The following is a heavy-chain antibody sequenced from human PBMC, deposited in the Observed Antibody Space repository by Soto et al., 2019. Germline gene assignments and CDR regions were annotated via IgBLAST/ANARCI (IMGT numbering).Heavy chain of an antibody. CDR2: ISAYNGNT. D-gene: IGHD6-19*01. CDR3: ARELKSGWYPLPDSFDY. CDR1: GYTFTSYG. J-gene: IGHJ4*02. V-gene: IGHV1-18*01. Sequence: QVQLLQSGAEVKKPGASVKVSCKASGYTFTSYGISWVRQAPGQVLEWMGWISAYNGNTNSAQKLQGRVTMTTDTSTSTAYMELRSLRSDDTAVYYCARELKSGWYPLPDSFDYWGQGTMVTVSS.